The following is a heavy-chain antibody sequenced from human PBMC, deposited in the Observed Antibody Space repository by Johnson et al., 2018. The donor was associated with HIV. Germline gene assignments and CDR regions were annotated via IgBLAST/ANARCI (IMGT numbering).Heavy chain of an antibody. V-gene: IGHV3-NL1*01. D-gene: IGHD3-9*01. CDR2: IYSGGST. CDR3: AKEFRLGYPPQIDAFDI. CDR1: GFTFSSYG. J-gene: IGHJ3*02. Sequence: QVQLVESGGGLVKPGGSLRLSCAASGFTFSSYGMHWVRQAPGKGLQWVSVIYSGGSTYYADSVKGRFTISRDNSKNTLYLQMNSLRAEDTAVYYCAKEFRLGYPPQIDAFDIWGQGTMVTVSS.